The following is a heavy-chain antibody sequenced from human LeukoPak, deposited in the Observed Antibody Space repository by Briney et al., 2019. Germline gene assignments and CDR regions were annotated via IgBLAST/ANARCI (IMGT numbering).Heavy chain of an antibody. D-gene: IGHD3-10*01. CDR3: ARDMVRGALDY. CDR2: INPNSGGT. J-gene: IGHJ4*02. V-gene: IGHV1-2*02. CDR1: GGTFSSYA. Sequence: GASVKVSCKASGGTFSSYAISWVRQAPGQGLEWMGWINPNSGGTNYAQKFQGRVTMTRDTSISTAYMELSRLRSDDTAVYYCARDMVRGALDYWGQGTLVTVSS.